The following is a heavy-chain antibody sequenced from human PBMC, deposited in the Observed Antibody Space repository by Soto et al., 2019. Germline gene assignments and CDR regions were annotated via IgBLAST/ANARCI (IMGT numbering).Heavy chain of an antibody. CDR2: IWYDGGKK. CDR3: TRDRDGAAGLLIDY. Sequence: QVQLVESGGGVVQPGGSLRLSCAASGFIFSAYGMHWVRQAPGKGLEWVAVIWYDGGKKFYADSVKGRFAISRDNSKNTLYLQMNSLGVEDTAEYYCTRDRDGAAGLLIDYWGQGTLVTVSS. CDR1: GFIFSAYG. D-gene: IGHD6-13*01. J-gene: IGHJ4*02. V-gene: IGHV3-33*01.